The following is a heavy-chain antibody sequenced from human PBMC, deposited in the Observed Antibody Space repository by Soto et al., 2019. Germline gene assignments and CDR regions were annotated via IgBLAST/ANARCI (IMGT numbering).Heavy chain of an antibody. V-gene: IGHV2-70*11. CDR3: ARIRWIDYAESYYYYGMDV. J-gene: IGHJ6*02. Sequence: SGPTLVHPTQTLALTCTFSGLSLSTSGMCVSWIRQPPGKALEWLARIDWDDDKYYSTSLKTRLTISKDTSKNQVVLTMTNMDPVDTATYYCARIRWIDYAESYYYYGMDVWGQGTTVTVSS. D-gene: IGHD4-17*01. CDR1: GLSLSTSGMC. CDR2: IDWDDDK.